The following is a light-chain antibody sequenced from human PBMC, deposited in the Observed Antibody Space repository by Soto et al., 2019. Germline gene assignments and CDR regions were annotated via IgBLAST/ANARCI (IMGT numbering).Light chain of an antibody. Sequence: QAVLTLLAAESVSPGQSLTISSTRTSSDFGSYNLVSWYQQHPGNAPKLMIYEVSKRPSGVSNRFSGSKSGNTASLTISGLQAEDEADYYCCSYAGSSALLFFGTGTKVTVL. V-gene: IGLV2-23*02. CDR1: SSDFGSYNL. CDR3: CSYAGSSALLF. CDR2: EVS. J-gene: IGLJ1*01.